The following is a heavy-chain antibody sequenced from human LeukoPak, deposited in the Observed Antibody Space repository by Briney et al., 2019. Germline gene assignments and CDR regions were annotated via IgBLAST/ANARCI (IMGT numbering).Heavy chain of an antibody. V-gene: IGHV4-59*02. J-gene: IGHJ6*04. D-gene: IGHD2-21*02. CDR1: GGSVSGYY. CDR2: IYYSGTT. CDR3: ARLLPKGSPGDV. Sequence: SETLSLTCTVSGGSVSGYYWTWIRQPPGKGLEWIGHIYYSGTTDYNPSLDSRVTISIDTSKNQFSLKVSSVTAADTAVYYCARLLPKGSPGDVWGKGTTVTVSS.